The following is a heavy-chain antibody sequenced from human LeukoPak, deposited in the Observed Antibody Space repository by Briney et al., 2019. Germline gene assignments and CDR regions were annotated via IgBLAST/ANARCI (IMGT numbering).Heavy chain of an antibody. CDR3: ASVSGSYNIDN. CDR2: IKQDGTKK. D-gene: IGHD1-26*01. Sequence: GGSLGLSCAASGFTFSSYWMSWVRQTPGKGLEWVANIKQDGTKKYYVNSVKGRFSIFRDNAKNSLSLQMDSLTAEDTAVYYCASVSGSYNIDNWGQGTLVTVSS. CDR1: GFTFSSYW. J-gene: IGHJ4*02. V-gene: IGHV3-7*01.